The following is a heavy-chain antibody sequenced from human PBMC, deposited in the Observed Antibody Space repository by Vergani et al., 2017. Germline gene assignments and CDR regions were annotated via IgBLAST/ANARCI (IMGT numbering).Heavy chain of an antibody. D-gene: IGHD3-22*01. CDR1: GGSISSSSYY. CDR2: IYYSGST. CDR3: ARVRIYSSGYYFDY. Sequence: QLQLQESGPGLVKPSETLSLTCTVSGGSISSSSYYWGWIRQPPGKGLEWIGSIYYSGSTYYNPSLKSRVIISVDTSKNQFSLKLSSVTAADTAVYYCARVRIYSSGYYFDYWGQGTLVTVSS. V-gene: IGHV4-39*01. J-gene: IGHJ4*02.